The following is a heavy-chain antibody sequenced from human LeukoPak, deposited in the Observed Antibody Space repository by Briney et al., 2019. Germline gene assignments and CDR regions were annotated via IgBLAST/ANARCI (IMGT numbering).Heavy chain of an antibody. CDR1: GFTFSSYE. Sequence: PGGSLRLSCAASGFTFSSYEMNWVRQAPGKGLEWVSYISSSGSTIYYADSVKGRFTISRDNAKNSLYLQMNSLRAEDTAVYYCARDSGYDSSGGYWGQGTLVTVSS. J-gene: IGHJ4*02. V-gene: IGHV3-48*03. CDR3: ARDSGYDSSGGY. CDR2: ISSSGSTI. D-gene: IGHD3-22*01.